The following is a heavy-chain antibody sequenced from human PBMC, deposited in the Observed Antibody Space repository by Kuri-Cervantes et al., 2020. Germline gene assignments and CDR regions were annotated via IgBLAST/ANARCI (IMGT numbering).Heavy chain of an antibody. J-gene: IGHJ4*02. CDR2: ISYDGSNK. CDR3: AKDQGYYDSSGYFDY. D-gene: IGHD3-22*01. CDR1: GGTFSSYG. V-gene: IGHV3-30*18. Sequence: SCKASGGTFSSYGMHWVRQAPGKGLEWVAVISYDGSNKYYADSVKGRFTISRDNSKNTLYLQMNSLRAEDTAVYYCAKDQGYYDSSGYFDYWGQGTLVTVSS.